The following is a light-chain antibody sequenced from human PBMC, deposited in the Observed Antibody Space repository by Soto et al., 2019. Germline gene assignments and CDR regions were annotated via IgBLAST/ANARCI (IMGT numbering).Light chain of an antibody. CDR3: AAWDGSLNNVL. Sequence: VLTQPPSASGTPGQRVTISCSGSGSSIGTNTVNWYRQLPGTAPKLLIYGDNQRPSGVPDRFSGSKSGTSASLAISGLQSENEAEYYCAAWDGSLNNVLFGGGTKLTVL. CDR1: GSSIGTNT. J-gene: IGLJ2*01. V-gene: IGLV1-44*01. CDR2: GDN.